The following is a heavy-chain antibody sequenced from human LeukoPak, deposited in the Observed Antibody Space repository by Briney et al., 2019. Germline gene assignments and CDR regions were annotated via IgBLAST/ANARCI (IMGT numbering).Heavy chain of an antibody. V-gene: IGHV3-21*01. J-gene: IGHJ4*02. Sequence: AGGSLRLSCAASGFTFSSYSMSWVRQAPGKGLEWVSSISSSSSYIYYAESVKGRFTISRDSAKNSLYLQMNSLRAEDTAVYFCARGEEKATIKALDSWGQGTLVTVSS. CDR1: GFTFSSYS. D-gene: IGHD5-24*01. CDR3: ARGEEKATIKALDS. CDR2: ISSSSSYI.